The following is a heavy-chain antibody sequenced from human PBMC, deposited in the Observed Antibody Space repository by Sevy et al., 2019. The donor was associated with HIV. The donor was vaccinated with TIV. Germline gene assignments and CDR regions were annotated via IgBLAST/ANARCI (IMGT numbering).Heavy chain of an antibody. CDR1: GFSLSTSGVG. Sequence: SGPTLVKPTQTLTLTCTFSGFSLSTSGVGVGWIRQPPGKALEWPALIYWNDDKRYSPSLKSRLTITKDTSKNQVVLTMTNMDPVDTATYYCAHTDEVEMATIGENYGMDVWGQGTTVTVSS. CDR3: AHTDEVEMATIGENYGMDV. J-gene: IGHJ6*02. D-gene: IGHD5-12*01. V-gene: IGHV2-5*01. CDR2: IYWNDDK.